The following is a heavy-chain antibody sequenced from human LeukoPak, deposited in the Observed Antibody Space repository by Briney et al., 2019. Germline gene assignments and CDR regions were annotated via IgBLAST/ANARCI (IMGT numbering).Heavy chain of an antibody. CDR2: ISWDGGST. Sequence: GGSLRLSCAASGFTFDDYAMHWVRHAPGKGLEWVSLISWDGGSTYYADSVKGRFTISRDNSKNSLYLQMNSLRAEDTALYYCAKDMAAYYYASGNIDYWGQGTLVTVSS. V-gene: IGHV3-43D*03. D-gene: IGHD3-10*01. CDR1: GFTFDDYA. CDR3: AKDMAAYYYASGNIDY. J-gene: IGHJ4*02.